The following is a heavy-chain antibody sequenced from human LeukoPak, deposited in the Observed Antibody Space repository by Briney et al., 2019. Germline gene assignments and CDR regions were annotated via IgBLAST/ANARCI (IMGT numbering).Heavy chain of an antibody. D-gene: IGHD5-12*01. V-gene: IGHV3-23*01. CDR2: ISGSGGST. J-gene: IGHJ4*02. CDR1: GFTFSSYA. CDR3: AKDKWLRFSAPFDY. Sequence: GGSLRLPCAASGFTFSSYAMSWVRQAPGKGLEWVSAISGSGGSTYYADSVKGRFTISRDNSKNTLYLQMNSLRAEDTAVYYCAKDKWLRFSAPFDYWGQGTLVTVSS.